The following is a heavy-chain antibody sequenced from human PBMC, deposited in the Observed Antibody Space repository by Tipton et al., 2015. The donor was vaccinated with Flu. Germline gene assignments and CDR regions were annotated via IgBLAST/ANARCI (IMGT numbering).Heavy chain of an antibody. D-gene: IGHD2-21*01. J-gene: IGHJ4*02. Sequence: TLSLTCTVSGFSISSGSYWGWIRQSPGVGLESIGAIYHNGATYYTPSLKSRVTLSVDTSKNHFSLMLTSVTAADTAVYYCARGRDCAGSCYSYFVDWGQGSLVTVSS. V-gene: IGHV4-38-2*02. CDR1: GFSISSGSY. CDR2: IYHNGAT. CDR3: ARGRDCAGSCYSYFVD.